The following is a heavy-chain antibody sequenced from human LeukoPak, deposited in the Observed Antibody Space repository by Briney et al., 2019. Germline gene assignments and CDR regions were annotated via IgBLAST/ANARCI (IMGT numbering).Heavy chain of an antibody. CDR1: GFTFSDYY. J-gene: IGHJ4*02. D-gene: IGHD1-1*01. V-gene: IGHV3-30*18. CDR3: AKAAVYSVNWTPFDD. Sequence: PGGSLRLSCAASGFTFSDYYMSWIRQAPGKGLEWVALFSADGINIYYADSVKGRFTISRDNSKNMLYLQMNSLRAEDTAVYYRAKAAVYSVNWTPFDDWGLGTFVTVSS. CDR2: FSADGINI.